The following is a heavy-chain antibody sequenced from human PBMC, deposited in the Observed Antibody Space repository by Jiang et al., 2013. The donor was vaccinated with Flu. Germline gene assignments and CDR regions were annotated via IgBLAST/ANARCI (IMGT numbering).Heavy chain of an antibody. Sequence: YWSWIRQPPGKGLEWIGYIYYSGSTNYNPSLKSRVTISVDTSKNQFSLKLSSVTAADTAVYYCARGDGYNYFDYWGQGTLVTVSS. J-gene: IGHJ4*02. D-gene: IGHD5-24*01. V-gene: IGHV4-59*13. CDR3: ARGDGYNYFDY. CDR2: IYYSGST. CDR1: Y.